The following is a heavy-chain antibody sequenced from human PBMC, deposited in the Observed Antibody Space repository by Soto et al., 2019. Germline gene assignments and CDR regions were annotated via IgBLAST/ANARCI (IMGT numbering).Heavy chain of an antibody. CDR1: GYTFLDFY. D-gene: IGHD3-3*02. CDR2: INPSGGGT. CDR3: ARDKPFSADY. Sequence: VQLVQSGTEVKKPGASVKVSCKASGYTFLDFYIHWVRQAPGQGLEWMGFINPSGGGTTYAQQFQVRLTMTRDTSTSTVYMELISLTSEDTAIYYCARDKPFSADYWGQGTLVT. J-gene: IGHJ4*02. V-gene: IGHV1-46*01.